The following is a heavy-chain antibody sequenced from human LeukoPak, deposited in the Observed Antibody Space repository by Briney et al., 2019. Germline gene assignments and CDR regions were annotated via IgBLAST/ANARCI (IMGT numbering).Heavy chain of an antibody. CDR2: IYYSGST. CDR1: GGSISSYY. D-gene: IGHD6-6*01. V-gene: IGHV4-59*01. CDR3: ARDGGSSSYDFDY. J-gene: IGHJ4*02. Sequence: PSETLSLTCTVSGGSISSYYWSWIRQPPGKGLERIGYIYYSGSTNYNPSLKSRVTISVDTSKNQFSLKLSSVTAADTAVYYCARDGGSSSYDFDYWGQGTLVTVSS.